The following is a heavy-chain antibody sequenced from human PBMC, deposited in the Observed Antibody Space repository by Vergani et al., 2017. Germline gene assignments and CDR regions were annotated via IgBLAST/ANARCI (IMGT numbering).Heavy chain of an antibody. J-gene: IGHJ6*03. Sequence: QVQLQESGPGLVKPSEPLSLTCIVSGYSISRGYYWGWIRQPPGKGLEWIATVFHSGSAYYNPSLRRRVTISVETSKNQFSLRQTTLTAADTAVYYRARQKDYYMDVRGKGATVTLS. CDR3: ARQKDYYMDV. V-gene: IGHV4-38-2*02. CDR2: VFHSGSA. CDR1: GYSISRGYY.